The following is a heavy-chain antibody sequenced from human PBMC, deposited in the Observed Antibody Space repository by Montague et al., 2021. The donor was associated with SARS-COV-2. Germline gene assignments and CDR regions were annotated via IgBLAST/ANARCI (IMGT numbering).Heavy chain of an antibody. J-gene: IGHJ4*02. CDR2: INQEGRDK. CDR3: ARGISSWWAVGH. V-gene: IGHV3-7*03. Sequence: SLRLSCAASGFTFRSSWISWVRQAPGTGLELVANINQEGRDKYYVDSGKGRFTITRNNAKNSLYLQLNSLRAEDTAVYYCARGISSWWAVGHWGQGILVTVSS. D-gene: IGHD6-13*01. CDR1: GFTFRSSW.